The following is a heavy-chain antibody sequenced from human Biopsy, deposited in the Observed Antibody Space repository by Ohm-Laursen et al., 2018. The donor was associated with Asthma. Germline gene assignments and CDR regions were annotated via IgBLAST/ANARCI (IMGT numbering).Heavy chain of an antibody. CDR3: ARAQGYYDSRGYYRSFDY. V-gene: IGHV4-31*03. CDR2: IYYSGST. Sequence: TLSLTCPVSYGSITSGGYYWTWIRQHPGKGLEWIGFIYYSGSTYYNPSLKSRVSISIDTSKNQFSLKLSSVTAADTAVYYCARAQGYYDSRGYYRSFDYWGQGTLVTVSS. J-gene: IGHJ4*02. D-gene: IGHD3-22*01. CDR1: YGSITSGGYY.